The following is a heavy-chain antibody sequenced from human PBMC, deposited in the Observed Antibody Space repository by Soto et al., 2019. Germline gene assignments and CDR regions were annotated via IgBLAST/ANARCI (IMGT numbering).Heavy chain of an antibody. V-gene: IGHV1-18*01. J-gene: IGHJ6*02. CDR2: VSPYNDDT. CDR1: GYSFSSYG. D-gene: IGHD3-22*01. Sequence: GASVKVSCKASGYSFSSYGINWVRQAPGQGLEWLGWVSPYNDDTKYSQKLQGRVTMTTDTSSRIAYMVLRSLRSDDTAVYFCARGGYYDSSGSRNYHYYGMDVWGQGSTVTVSS. CDR3: ARGGYYDSSGSRNYHYYGMDV.